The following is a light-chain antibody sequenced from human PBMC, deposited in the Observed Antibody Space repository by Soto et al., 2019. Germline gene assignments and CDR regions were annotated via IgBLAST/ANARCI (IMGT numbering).Light chain of an antibody. V-gene: IGKV1-5*03. CDR3: QQYNRSPWT. Sequence: DIQMTQSPSTLSASVGDRATITCRASQTISSWLAWYQQKPGRAPKLLIYKASTLESEVPSRFSGSGSWTEFTLTISSLQPDDFATYYCQQYNRSPWTFGQGTKVEIK. J-gene: IGKJ1*01. CDR1: QTISSW. CDR2: KAS.